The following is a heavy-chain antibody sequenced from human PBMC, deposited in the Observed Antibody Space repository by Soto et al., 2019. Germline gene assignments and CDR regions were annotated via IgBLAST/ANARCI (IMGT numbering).Heavy chain of an antibody. J-gene: IGHJ5*02. CDR1: GYTFTSYA. D-gene: IGHD3-10*01. CDR3: ARDHHGSVIRWFDP. V-gene: IGHV1-3*01. CDR2: INAGNGNT. Sequence: QVQLVQSGAEVKKPGASVKVSCKASGYTFTSYAMHWVRQAPGQRLEWMGWINAGNGNTKYSQKFQGRVTITRDTSASTAYMELSSLRSEDTAVYYCARDHHGSVIRWFDPWGQGTLVTVSS.